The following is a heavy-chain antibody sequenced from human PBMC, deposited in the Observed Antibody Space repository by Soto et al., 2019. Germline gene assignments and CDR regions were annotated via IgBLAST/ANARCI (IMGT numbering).Heavy chain of an antibody. J-gene: IGHJ3*02. V-gene: IGHV3-30-3*01. Sequence: QVQLVESGGGVVQPGRSLRLSCAASGFTFSSYAMHWVRQAPGKGLEWVAVISYDGSNKYYADSVKGRFTISRDNSKNTLYLRMNSLRAEDTAVYYCARGDNFWSGYDAFDIWGQGTMVTVSS. CDR2: ISYDGSNK. D-gene: IGHD3-3*01. CDR3: ARGDNFWSGYDAFDI. CDR1: GFTFSSYA.